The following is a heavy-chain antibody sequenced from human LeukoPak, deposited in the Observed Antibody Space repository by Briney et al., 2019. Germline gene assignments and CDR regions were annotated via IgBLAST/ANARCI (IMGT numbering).Heavy chain of an antibody. CDR1: GFTFSSYA. Sequence: GRSLRLSCAASGFTFSSYAMHWVRQAPGKGLEWVSSISSISYIYYADSVKGRFTISRDTAKNSLYLQMNSLRAEDTAVYYCARDQYGGYALDYWGQGTLVTVSS. J-gene: IGHJ4*02. CDR3: ARDQYGGYALDY. D-gene: IGHD4-17*01. CDR2: ISSISYI. V-gene: IGHV3-21*01.